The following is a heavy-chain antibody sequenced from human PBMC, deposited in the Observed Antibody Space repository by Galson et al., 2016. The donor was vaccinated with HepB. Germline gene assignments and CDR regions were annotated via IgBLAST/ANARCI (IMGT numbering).Heavy chain of an antibody. D-gene: IGHD5-12*01. CDR3: ARGESGYDWDWFDP. J-gene: IGHJ5*02. CDR1: GYTFTTYY. Sequence: SVKVSCKASGYTFTTYYIHWVRQAPGQGLEWMGIINPSGGSTSYAQTFQGRVTMTRDTSTSTVYMELNSLRSDDTAVYFCARGESGYDWDWFDPWGQGTLVTVSS. CDR2: INPSGGST. V-gene: IGHV1-46*01.